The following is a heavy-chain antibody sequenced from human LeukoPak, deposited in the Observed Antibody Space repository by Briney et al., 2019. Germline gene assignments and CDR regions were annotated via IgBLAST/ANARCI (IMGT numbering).Heavy chain of an antibody. CDR2: IYGGGST. Sequence: QSGGSLRLSCAASGFTFSSYAMSWVRQAPGKGLQWVSVIYGGGSTYYADSVKGRFTISRDNSKNTLYLQMNSLRAEDTAVYYCARNYYGSGSYSLISFDSWGQGTLVTVSS. V-gene: IGHV3-66*01. D-gene: IGHD3-10*01. CDR3: ARNYYGSGSYSLISFDS. CDR1: GFTFSSYA. J-gene: IGHJ4*02.